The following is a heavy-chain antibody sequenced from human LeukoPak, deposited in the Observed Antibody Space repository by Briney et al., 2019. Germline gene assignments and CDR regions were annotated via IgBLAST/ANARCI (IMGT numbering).Heavy chain of an antibody. CDR3: VRGPHTIMVTE. Sequence: GGSLRLSCVASGFLFSNFWMTWVRQAPGKGLEWVANMKQDGSETHYADSVKGRLTISRDNAKNSLYLQMNSLRVEDTAVYYCVRGPHTIMVTEWGQGTLVTVSS. CDR1: GFLFSNFW. D-gene: IGHD5-18*01. V-gene: IGHV3-7*03. J-gene: IGHJ4*02. CDR2: MKQDGSET.